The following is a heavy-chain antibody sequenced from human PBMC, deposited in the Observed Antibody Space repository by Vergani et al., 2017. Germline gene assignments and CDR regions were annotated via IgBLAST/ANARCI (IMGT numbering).Heavy chain of an antibody. CDR1: GGSISSGSYY. V-gene: IGHV4-61*02. Sequence: QVQLQESGPGLVKPSQTLSLTCTVSGGSISSGSYYWSWIRQPAGKGLEWIGRIYTSGSTNYNPSLKSRVTISVDTSKNTLYLQMNSLRAEDTAVYYCAKDTGIAALDWGQGTLVTVSS. CDR2: IYTSGST. CDR3: AKDTGIAALD. J-gene: IGHJ4*02. D-gene: IGHD6-13*01.